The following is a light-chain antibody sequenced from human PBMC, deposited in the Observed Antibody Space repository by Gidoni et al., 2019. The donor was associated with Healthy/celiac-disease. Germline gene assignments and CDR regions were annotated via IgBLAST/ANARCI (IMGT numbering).Light chain of an antibody. CDR3: QQYGSSPWT. CDR1: QSVSSSD. Sequence: EIVLTQSPGTLSFSPGERATLSCRASQSVSSSDLAWYQQKPGQAPRLLIYGASSRATGIPDRFSGSGSGTDFTLTISRLEPEDVAVYYCQQYGSSPWTFGQGTKVEIK. V-gene: IGKV3-20*01. CDR2: GAS. J-gene: IGKJ1*01.